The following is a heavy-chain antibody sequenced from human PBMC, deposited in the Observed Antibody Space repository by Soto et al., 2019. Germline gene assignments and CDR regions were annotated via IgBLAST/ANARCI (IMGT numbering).Heavy chain of an antibody. D-gene: IGHD2-2*01. J-gene: IGHJ5*02. Sequence: QVQLQESGPGLVKPSETLSLTCTVSGGSISSYYWSWIRQPAGKGLEWIGRIYNSGSTNYNPSLKSRVTMSVDTSKNQFSLKLSSVTAADTAVYYCAREGEYCSSTSCRGWFDHWGQGTLVTVSS. CDR3: AREGEYCSSTSCRGWFDH. V-gene: IGHV4-4*07. CDR2: IYNSGST. CDR1: GGSISSYY.